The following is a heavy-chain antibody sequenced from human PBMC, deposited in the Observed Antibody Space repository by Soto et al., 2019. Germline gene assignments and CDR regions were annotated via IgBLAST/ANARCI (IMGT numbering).Heavy chain of an antibody. CDR1: GGSISNYY. J-gene: IGHJ5*02. Sequence: SETLSLTCNVSGGSISNYYWTWVRQSPEKGLEWIGYMYYNGNINYNPSLKSRVTISIDTSKNQFSLTLKSVTAANTAVYYCASGGNWFDPWGQGVLVTVSS. CDR2: MYYNGNI. CDR3: ASGGNWFDP. D-gene: IGHD3-16*01. V-gene: IGHV4-59*01.